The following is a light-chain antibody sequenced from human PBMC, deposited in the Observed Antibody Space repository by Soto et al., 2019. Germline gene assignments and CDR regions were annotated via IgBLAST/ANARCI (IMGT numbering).Light chain of an antibody. CDR2: AAS. CDR1: QSISSY. Sequence: AIRMTQSPSSLSASTGDRVTIPCRASQSISSYLAWYQQKPGKAPKLLMYAASTLQSGVPSRFSGSGSGTDFTLTISCLQSEDFATYSCQQYYSYPFTFGPGTKVDIK. CDR3: QQYYSYPFT. V-gene: IGKV1-8*01. J-gene: IGKJ3*01.